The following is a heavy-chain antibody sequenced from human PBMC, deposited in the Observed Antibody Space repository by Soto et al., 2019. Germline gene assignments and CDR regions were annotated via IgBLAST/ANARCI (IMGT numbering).Heavy chain of an antibody. CDR2: INYIGNT. CDR3: ARCYSKSNYGMAV. Sequence: SETLSLTCTVSGGSISSYFWNWIRQPPGKGLEWIGYINYIGNTNYNPSLKSRVTISVDTSRNQFSLKLSSVTAADKAFYYCARCYSKSNYGMAVWGLGTTVTVSS. J-gene: IGHJ6*02. CDR1: GGSISSYF. V-gene: IGHV4-59*01. D-gene: IGHD6-13*01.